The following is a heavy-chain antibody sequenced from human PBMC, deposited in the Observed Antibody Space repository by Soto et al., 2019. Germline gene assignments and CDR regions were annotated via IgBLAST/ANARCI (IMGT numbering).Heavy chain of an antibody. CDR1: GFSFDDYT. Sequence: GGSLILSFGGSGFSFDDYTMHWVRQAPGKGPEWVASLSWNSGFSGYADSVKGRFTISRDNAQSSVHLQMNNLRTEDTALYYCAKGRGTIVVTDAYDIWGQGTMVTVSS. J-gene: IGHJ3*02. D-gene: IGHD3-22*01. CDR2: LSWNSGFS. V-gene: IGHV3-9*01. CDR3: AKGRGTIVVTDAYDI.